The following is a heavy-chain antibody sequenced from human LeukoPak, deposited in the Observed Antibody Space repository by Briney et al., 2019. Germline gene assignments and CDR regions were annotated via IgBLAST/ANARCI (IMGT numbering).Heavy chain of an antibody. CDR1: GGPISSTSYY. V-gene: IGHV4-39*07. Sequence: SETLSLTCTVSGGPISSTSYYWGWIRQPPGNGLEWIGSIYYSGSTYYNPSLKSRVTISVDTSKNQFSLKLSSVTAADTAVYYCARDATGTTSAFDIWGQGTMVTVSS. D-gene: IGHD1-1*01. J-gene: IGHJ3*02. CDR3: ARDATGTTSAFDI. CDR2: IYYSGST.